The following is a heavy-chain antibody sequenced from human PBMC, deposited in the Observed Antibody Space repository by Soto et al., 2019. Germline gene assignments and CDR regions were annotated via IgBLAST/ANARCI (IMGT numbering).Heavy chain of an antibody. CDR2: IYSGTT. D-gene: IGHD2-15*01. J-gene: IGHJ4*02. CDR1: GGSIISGGYS. Sequence: LSLTCAVSGGSIISGGYSWGWIRQPPGKGLEWIGYIYSGTTHYNPPLESRVTIAMDRSKNQVSLSLKSVTAADTAVYYCAREDSGACFDFWGQGTLVTVSS. CDR3: AREDSGACFDF. V-gene: IGHV4-30-2*01.